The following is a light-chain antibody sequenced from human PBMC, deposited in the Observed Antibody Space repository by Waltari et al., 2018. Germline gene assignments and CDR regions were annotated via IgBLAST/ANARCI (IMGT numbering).Light chain of an antibody. CDR1: SSDVGGYNY. V-gene: IGLV2-14*01. CDR2: DVS. CDR3: SSYTSNNIWV. J-gene: IGLJ3*02. Sequence: QSALTQPASVSGSPGQSSTISCTGTSSDVGGYNYVSWYQQHPGKAPKFMIYDVSQRPSGVSHRFSASTSGNTASLTISGLQADDEADYYCSSYTSNNIWVFGGGTKLTVL.